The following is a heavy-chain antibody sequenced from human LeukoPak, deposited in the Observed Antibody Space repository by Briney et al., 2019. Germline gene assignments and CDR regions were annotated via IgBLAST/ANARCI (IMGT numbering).Heavy chain of an antibody. J-gene: IGHJ6*03. CDR2: MNPNSGNT. D-gene: IGHD6-19*01. V-gene: IGHV1-8*01. Sequence: ASVKVSCKASGYTFTSYDINWVRQATGQGLEWMGWMNPNSGNTGYAQKFQGRVTMTRNTSISTAYMELSSLRSDDTAVYYCARVWLYYYYMDVWGKGTTVTVSS. CDR3: ARVWLYYYYMDV. CDR1: GYTFTSYD.